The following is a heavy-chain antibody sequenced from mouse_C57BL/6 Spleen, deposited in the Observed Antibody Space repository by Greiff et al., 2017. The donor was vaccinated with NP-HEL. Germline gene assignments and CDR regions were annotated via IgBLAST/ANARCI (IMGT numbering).Heavy chain of an antibody. CDR1: GFTFSSYA. CDR3: ARDRRLITTVDYAMDY. CDR2: ISDGGSYT. Sequence: EVQLVESGGGLVKPGGSLKLSCAASGFTFSSYAMSWVRQTPEKRLEWVATISDGGSYTYYPDNVKGRFTISRDNAKNNLYLQMSHLKSEDTAMYYCARDRRLITTVDYAMDYWGQGTSVTVSS. J-gene: IGHJ4*01. D-gene: IGHD1-1*01. V-gene: IGHV5-4*01.